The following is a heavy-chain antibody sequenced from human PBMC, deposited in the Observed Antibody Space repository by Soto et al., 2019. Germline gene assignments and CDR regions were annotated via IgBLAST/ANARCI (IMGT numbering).Heavy chain of an antibody. J-gene: IGHJ3*02. CDR1: GGTFSSYT. CDR2: IIPILGIA. CDR3: VRAWGGTITMIAGHMSAFDI. Sequence: SVKVSCKASGGTFSSYTISWVRQAPGQGLEWMGRIIPILGIANYAQKFQGRVTITADKSTSTAYMELSSLSFEDTAVYYCVRAWGGTITMIAGHMSAFDIWG. D-gene: IGHD3-22*01. V-gene: IGHV1-69*02.